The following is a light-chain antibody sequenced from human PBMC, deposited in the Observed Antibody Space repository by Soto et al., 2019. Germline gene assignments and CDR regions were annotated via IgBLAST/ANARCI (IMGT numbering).Light chain of an antibody. J-gene: IGLJ1*01. CDR2: DVS. Sequence: QSVLTQPVSVSGSPGQSITISCTGTSSDVGGYNYVSWYQQHPGRAPKLMIYDVSNRPSGVSNRFSGSKSGNTASLTISGLQAEDEADYYCSSYTSGSTLEVFGTGTKVTV. CDR1: SSDVGGYNY. V-gene: IGLV2-14*01. CDR3: SSYTSGSTLEV.